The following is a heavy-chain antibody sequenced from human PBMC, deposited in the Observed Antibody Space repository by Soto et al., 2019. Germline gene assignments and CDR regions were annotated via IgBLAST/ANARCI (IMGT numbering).Heavy chain of an antibody. Sequence: EVQLLESGGGLVQPGGSLRLSCAASGFTFSSYAMSWVRQAPGKGLEWVSAISGSGGSTYYADSVKGRFTISRDNSKNTLYLQMNSLKIEDTAVYSCTTGGHFFGDWGQGTLVTVSS. CDR1: GFTFSSYA. V-gene: IGHV3-23*01. CDR2: ISGSGGST. J-gene: IGHJ4*02. CDR3: TTGGHFFGD.